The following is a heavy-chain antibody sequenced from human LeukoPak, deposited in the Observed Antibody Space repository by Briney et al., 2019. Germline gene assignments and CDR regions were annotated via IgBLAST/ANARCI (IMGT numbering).Heavy chain of an antibody. CDR1: GGSISSYY. D-gene: IGHD3-22*01. Sequence: SETLSLTCTVSGGSISSYYWSWIRQPPGKGLEWLGYISYSGSTNYNPSLKSRVTISVDTSKNQFSLKLSSVTAADTAVYYCARRNPYYYDSSGYYSAFDIWGQGTMVTVSS. V-gene: IGHV4-59*01. CDR3: ARRNPYYYDSSGYYSAFDI. J-gene: IGHJ3*02. CDR2: ISYSGST.